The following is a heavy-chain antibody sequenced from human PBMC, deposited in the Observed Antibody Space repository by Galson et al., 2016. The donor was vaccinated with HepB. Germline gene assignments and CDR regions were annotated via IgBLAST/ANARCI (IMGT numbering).Heavy chain of an antibody. CDR3: AREYSTGYYERFLAKRARRGFDY. Sequence: CAISGDSVSSNSAAWNWIRQSPSRGLEWLGRTYYRAKWYNDYAVSVKSRITINVDTSKNQFSLQLNSVTPEDTAVYYCAREYSTGYYERFLAKRARRGFDYWGPGTPVTVSA. D-gene: IGHD6-19*01. CDR1: GDSVSSNSAA. J-gene: IGHJ4*02. CDR2: TYYRAKWYN. V-gene: IGHV6-1*01.